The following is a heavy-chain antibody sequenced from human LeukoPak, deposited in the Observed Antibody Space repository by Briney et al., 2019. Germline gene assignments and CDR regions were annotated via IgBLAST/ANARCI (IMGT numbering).Heavy chain of an antibody. Sequence: PSETLSLTCTVSGGSISSGSYYWSWIRQPAGKGLEWIGRIDTSGSTNYNPSLKSRVTLSVDMSKNQFFLKPTSVTAADTAVYYCAREGKLAAGTHNWFDPWGQGTLVTVSS. D-gene: IGHD6-13*01. CDR3: AREGKLAAGTHNWFDP. CDR2: IDTSGST. CDR1: GGSISSGSYY. V-gene: IGHV4-61*02. J-gene: IGHJ5*02.